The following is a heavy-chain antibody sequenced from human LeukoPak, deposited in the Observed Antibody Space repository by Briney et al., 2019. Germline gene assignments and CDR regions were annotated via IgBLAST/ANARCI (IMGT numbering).Heavy chain of an antibody. V-gene: IGHV3-7*01. D-gene: IGHD1-26*01. CDR2: IKQNGDEK. CDR1: GFTFSSYW. CDR3: ARSGVGVKDY. Sequence: LGGSLRLSCAASGFTFSSYWMSWVRQAPGKGLEWVANIKQNGDEKYYVDSVKGRFTISRDNAKNSLYLQMNSLRVEDTAVYYCARSGVGVKDYWGQGTLVTVSS. J-gene: IGHJ4*02.